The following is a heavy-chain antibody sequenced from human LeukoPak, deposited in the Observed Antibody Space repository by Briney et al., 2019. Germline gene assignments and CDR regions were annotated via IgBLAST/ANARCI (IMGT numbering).Heavy chain of an antibody. CDR3: ARAPMGDVLPPAIPPAMQVYFQH. J-gene: IGHJ1*01. D-gene: IGHD2-2*02. Sequence: PGGSLRLSCAASGFTFASYGMHWVRQAPGKGLEWVAFIRYDGSNEFYADSVKGRFTISRDNAKNSLYLQMNTLRAEDTSVYYCARAPMGDVLPPAIPPAMQVYFQHWGQGTLVTVSS. V-gene: IGHV3-30*02. CDR2: IRYDGSNE. CDR1: GFTFASYG.